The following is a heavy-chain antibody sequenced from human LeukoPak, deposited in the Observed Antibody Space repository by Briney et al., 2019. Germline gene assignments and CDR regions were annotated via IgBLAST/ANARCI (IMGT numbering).Heavy chain of an antibody. CDR2: INHSGST. J-gene: IGHJ4*02. V-gene: IGHV4-34*01. D-gene: IGHD6-19*01. Sequence: PSETLSLTCAVYGGSFSGYYWSWIRQPPGKGLGWIGEINHSGSTNYNPSLKSRVTISVDTSKNQFSLKLSSVTAADTAVYYCARGRYTVAGAFDYWGQGTLVTVSS. CDR1: GGSFSGYY. CDR3: ARGRYTVAGAFDY.